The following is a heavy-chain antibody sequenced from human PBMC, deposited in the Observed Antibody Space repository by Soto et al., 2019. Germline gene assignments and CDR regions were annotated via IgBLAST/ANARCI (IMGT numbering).Heavy chain of an antibody. Sequence: QVRLVQSGAAVKKPGSSVQISCQASGRIFSSVPISWVRQVPGQGLEWVGGVISASGSVRYAQKFQDRVSISAVNSRGVGYLQLRSLSSEDTAIYYCEGVGSRDAYNYVLDHWGPGTMVTVSS. CDR2: VISASGSV. CDR1: GRIFSSVP. CDR3: EGVGSRDAYNYVLDH. V-gene: IGHV1-69*06. D-gene: IGHD5-18*01. J-gene: IGHJ1*01.